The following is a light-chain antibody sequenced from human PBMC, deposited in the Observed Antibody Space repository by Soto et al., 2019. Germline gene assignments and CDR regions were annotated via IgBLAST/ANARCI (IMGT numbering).Light chain of an antibody. V-gene: IGKV4-1*01. CDR3: KQYYSTPVT. Sequence: DIVMTQSPDSLAVSLGERATINCKSSQSALYSSNNKNYLAWYQQKPGQPPKLLIYWASTRESGVPDRFSGSGSGTDFTLTISSLQAEDGAVYYCKQYYSTPVTFGGGTKVEIK. J-gene: IGKJ4*01. CDR2: WAS. CDR1: QSALYSSNNKNY.